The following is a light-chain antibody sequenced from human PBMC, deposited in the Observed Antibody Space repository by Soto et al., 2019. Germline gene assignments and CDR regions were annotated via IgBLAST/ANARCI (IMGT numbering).Light chain of an antibody. J-gene: IGKJ5*01. CDR1: QSVSSK. Sequence: EIMMTQSPATLCLSPGERATLSWRASQSVSSKLARYQQKPGQAPRLLIYGASSRATGIPDRFSGIGSGTDFTLTISRLETADFAVYYCQQYGSSPQVTFGQGTRLEIK. V-gene: IGKV3-20*01. CDR2: GAS. CDR3: QQYGSSPQVT.